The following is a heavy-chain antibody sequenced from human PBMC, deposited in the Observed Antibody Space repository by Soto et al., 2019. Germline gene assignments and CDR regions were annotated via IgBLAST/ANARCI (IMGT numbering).Heavy chain of an antibody. J-gene: IGHJ4*02. CDR2: ISAYNGNT. V-gene: IGHV1-18*01. D-gene: IGHD3-3*01. Sequence: GASVKVSCKASGYTFTSYGISWVRQAPGQGLEWMGWISAYNGNTNYAQKLQGRVTMTTDTSTSTAYMELRSLRSNDTAVYYCARAVYDFWSGYSGFDYWGQGTLVTVSS. CDR3: ARAVYDFWSGYSGFDY. CDR1: GYTFTSYG.